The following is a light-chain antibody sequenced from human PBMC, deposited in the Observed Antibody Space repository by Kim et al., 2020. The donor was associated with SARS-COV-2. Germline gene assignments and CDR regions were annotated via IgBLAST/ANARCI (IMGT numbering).Light chain of an antibody. CDR1: QSISCW. J-gene: IGKJ1*01. V-gene: IGKV1-5*03. CDR2: KAS. CDR3: QQYNSYSPWT. Sequence: DIQMTQSLSTLSASVGDRVTITCRASQSISCWLAWYQQKPGKAPKLLIYKASSLESGVPSRFSGSGSGTEFTLTISSLQPDDFATYYCQQYNSYSPWTFGQGTKVDIK.